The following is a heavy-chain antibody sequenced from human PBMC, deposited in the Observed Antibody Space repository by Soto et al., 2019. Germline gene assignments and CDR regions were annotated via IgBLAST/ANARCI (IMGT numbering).Heavy chain of an antibody. V-gene: IGHV4-31*03. CDR2: ISYGGST. CDR3: ARVTLDRDGYNCWFEP. J-gene: IGHJ5*02. D-gene: IGHD5-12*01. CDR1: GGSITSGIYY. Sequence: TLSLTCSVSGGSITSGIYYWSWIRQYPGKGLEWIGYISYGGSTYYNPSLKSRVDISADTSKNQFSLKLTSVTAADAAVYYCARVTLDRDGYNCWFEPWGQGTLVTVPQ.